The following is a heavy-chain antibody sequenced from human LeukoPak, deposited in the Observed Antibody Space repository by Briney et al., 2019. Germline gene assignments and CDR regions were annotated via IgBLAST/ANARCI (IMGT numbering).Heavy chain of an antibody. CDR2: INPNSGGT. J-gene: IGHJ3*02. CDR3: ARSRRIPAPVTHDAFDI. CDR1: GYTFTGYY. V-gene: IGHV1-2*02. D-gene: IGHD2-2*01. Sequence: GASVKVSCKASGYTFTGYYMHWVRQAPGQGLEWMGWINPNSGGTNYAQKFQGRVTMTRDTSISTAYMELSRLRSDDTAVYYCARSRRIPAPVTHDAFDIWGQGTMVTVSS.